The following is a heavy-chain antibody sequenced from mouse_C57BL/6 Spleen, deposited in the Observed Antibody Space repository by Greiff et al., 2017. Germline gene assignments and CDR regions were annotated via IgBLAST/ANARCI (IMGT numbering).Heavy chain of an antibody. Sequence: QVQLQQSGPELVKPGASVKISCKASGYAFSSSWMNWVKQRPGKGLEWIGRIYPGDGDTNYNGKFKGKATLAADKSSSTAYMQLSSLTSEDSAVYFCARDGLPWYFDVWGTGTTVTVSS. V-gene: IGHV1-82*01. CDR2: IYPGDGDT. D-gene: IGHD2-4*01. J-gene: IGHJ1*03. CDR1: GYAFSSSW. CDR3: ARDGLPWYFDV.